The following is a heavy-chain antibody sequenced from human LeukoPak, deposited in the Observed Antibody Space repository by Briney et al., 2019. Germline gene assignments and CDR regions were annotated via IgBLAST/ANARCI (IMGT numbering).Heavy chain of an antibody. V-gene: IGHV3-9*02. D-gene: IGHD1-26*01. J-gene: IGHJ4*02. CDR3: AKDMAKVGATNFDY. Sequence: GRSLRLSCAASGFTSDDYAMHWVRQAPGKGLEWVSGISWNSGSIGYADSVKGRFTISRDNAKNSLYLQMNSLRAEDTALYYCAKDMAKVGATNFDYWGQGTLVTVSS. CDR2: ISWNSGSI. CDR1: GFTSDDYA.